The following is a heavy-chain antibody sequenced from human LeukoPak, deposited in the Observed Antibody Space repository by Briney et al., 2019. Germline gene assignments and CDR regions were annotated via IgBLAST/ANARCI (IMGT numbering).Heavy chain of an antibody. CDR3: ARRDHPYSSGWYEGDY. D-gene: IGHD6-19*01. Sequence: GESLKISCKGSGYSFTSYWIGWVRQMPGKGLEWMGIIYPGDSDTRYSPSFQGQVTISADKSISTAYLQWSSLKASDTAMYYCARRDHPYSSGWYEGDYWGQGTLVTVSS. J-gene: IGHJ4*02. CDR1: GYSFTSYW. CDR2: IYPGDSDT. V-gene: IGHV5-51*01.